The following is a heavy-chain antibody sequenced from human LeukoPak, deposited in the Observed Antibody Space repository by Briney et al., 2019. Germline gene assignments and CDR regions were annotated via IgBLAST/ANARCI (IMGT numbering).Heavy chain of an antibody. CDR2: MNPNSGNT. D-gene: IGHD1-26*01. J-gene: IGHJ5*02. V-gene: IGHV1-8*01. Sequence: ASVKVSCKASGYTFTSYDINWVRQATGQGLEWMGWMNPNSGNTGYAQKFQGRVTMTRNTSISTAYMELSSLRSEDTAVYYCARGKSAYYWFDPWGQGTLVTVSS. CDR1: GYTFTSYD. CDR3: ARGKSAYYWFDP.